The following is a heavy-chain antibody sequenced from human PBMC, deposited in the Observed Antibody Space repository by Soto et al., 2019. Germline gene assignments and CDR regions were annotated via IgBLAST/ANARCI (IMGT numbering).Heavy chain of an antibody. D-gene: IGHD2-15*01. Sequence: GASVKVSCKASGGAFSDYAFSWVRQAPGQGLEWLGGITPIFRAPDYAQKFQGRVTITADEFTRTAYMEMNSLRSEDAAVYYCASWLKGPDIGNYYYGMDVWGQGTTVTVSS. CDR2: ITPIFRAP. CDR1: GGAFSDYA. V-gene: IGHV1-69*13. CDR3: ASWLKGPDIGNYYYGMDV. J-gene: IGHJ6*02.